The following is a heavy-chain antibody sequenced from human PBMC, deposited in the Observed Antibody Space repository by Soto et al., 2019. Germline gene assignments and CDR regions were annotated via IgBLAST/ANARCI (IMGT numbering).Heavy chain of an antibody. D-gene: IGHD6-13*01. CDR3: ARVFSDSSSFFDP. CDR1: GGPISSYY. CDR2: VYYSASTNYKPSL. V-gene: IGHV4-59*01. J-gene: IGHJ5*02. Sequence: SETLSLTCTVSGGPISSYYWSWIRQPPGKGLEWIGYVYYSASTNYKPSLNYNPSLKSRVTISLDTSKNQYSLRLSSVTTADTALYYCARVFSDSSSFFDPWGQGTLVTVSS.